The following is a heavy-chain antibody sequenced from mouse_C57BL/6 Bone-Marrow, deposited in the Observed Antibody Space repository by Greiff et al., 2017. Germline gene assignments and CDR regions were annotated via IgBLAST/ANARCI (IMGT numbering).Heavy chain of an antibody. CDR1: GYTFTSYG. V-gene: IGHV1-81*01. CDR2: IYPRSGNT. J-gene: IGHJ2*01. CDR3: ARSRDGSSYFDD. Sequence: VQLQQSGAELARPGASVKLSCKASGYTFTSYGISWVKQRTGQGLEWIGEIYPRSGNTYYNEKFKGKATLTADKSSSTAYMELRSLTSEDSAVYFWARSRDGSSYFDDWGQGTTLTVSS. D-gene: IGHD1-1*01.